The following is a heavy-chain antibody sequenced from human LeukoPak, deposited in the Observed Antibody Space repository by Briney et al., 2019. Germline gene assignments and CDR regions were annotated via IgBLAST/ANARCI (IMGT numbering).Heavy chain of an antibody. V-gene: IGHV4-39*01. D-gene: IGHD3-10*01. CDR3: ARHWGSESYLPDY. CDR2: IYYSGST. Sequence: SETLSLTCTVSGGSISSNNYYWGWIRQPPGKGLEWIGSIYYSGSTYYNPSLKSRVTISVDTSKNQFSLKLSSVTAADTAVYYCARHWGSESYLPDYWGQGTLVTVSS. CDR1: GGSISSNNYY. J-gene: IGHJ4*02.